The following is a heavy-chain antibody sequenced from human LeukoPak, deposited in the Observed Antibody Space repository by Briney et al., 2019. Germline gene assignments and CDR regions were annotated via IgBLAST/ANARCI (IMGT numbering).Heavy chain of an antibody. V-gene: IGHV1-24*01. Sequence: ASVKVSCKVSGYTLTELSMHWVRQAPGKGLEWMGGFAPENGETISAQKFQGRVTLTEDTSTDTTYMEMGSLKSEDTAVYYCAIVVITNAFDIWGQGTMVTVSS. D-gene: IGHD3-22*01. CDR3: AIVVITNAFDI. J-gene: IGHJ3*02. CDR1: GYTLTELS. CDR2: FAPENGET.